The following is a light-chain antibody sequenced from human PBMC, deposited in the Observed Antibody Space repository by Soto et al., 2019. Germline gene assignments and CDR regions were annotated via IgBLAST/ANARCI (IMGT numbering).Light chain of an antibody. CDR3: QQYNTWRSIT. CDR1: QSVSNN. J-gene: IGKJ5*01. V-gene: IGKV3D-15*01. CDR2: DTS. Sequence: EIVMAQSPATLSVSPGERATLSCRASQSVSNNLAWYQHKPGQAPRVLIYDTSTWAAGVPARFSGSGSGTEFTLTISSLQSEDFAVYYCQQYNTWRSITFGQGTRLESK.